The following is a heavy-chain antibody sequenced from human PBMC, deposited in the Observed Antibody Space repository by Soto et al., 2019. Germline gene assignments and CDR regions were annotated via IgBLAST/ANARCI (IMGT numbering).Heavy chain of an antibody. Sequence: QVHLVQSGAEVKKPGASVKVSCKASGYTFTSYGITWVRQAPGQGLEWMGWISAHNGNTVYAQKLQGRVIVTRDTSASTAYMELRSLRSDDTAVYYCARGRDGDYWGQGALVTVSS. CDR3: ARGRDGDY. J-gene: IGHJ4*02. CDR2: ISAHNGNT. V-gene: IGHV1-18*01. D-gene: IGHD6-6*01. CDR1: GYTFTSYG.